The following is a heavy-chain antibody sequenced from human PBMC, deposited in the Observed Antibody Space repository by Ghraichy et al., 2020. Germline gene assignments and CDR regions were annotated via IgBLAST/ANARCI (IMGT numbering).Heavy chain of an antibody. V-gene: IGHV1-18*04. CDR1: GYTFTSYG. Sequence: GESLNISCKASGYTFTSYGISWVRQAPGQGLEWMGWISAYNGNTNYAQKLQGRVTMTTDTSTSTAYMELRSLRSDDTAVYYCARDPSIAAAGSWFDPWGQGTLVTVSS. J-gene: IGHJ5*02. CDR2: ISAYNGNT. D-gene: IGHD6-13*01. CDR3: ARDPSIAAAGSWFDP.